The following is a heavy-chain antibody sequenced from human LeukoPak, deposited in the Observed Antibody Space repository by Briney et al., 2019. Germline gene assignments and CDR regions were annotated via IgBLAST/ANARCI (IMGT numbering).Heavy chain of an antibody. D-gene: IGHD1-26*01. CDR2: INPNSGGT. V-gene: IGHV1-2*04. CDR1: GYTFTGYY. Sequence: ASVKVSCKASGYTFTGYYMHWVRQAPGQGLEWMGWINPNSGGTNYAQKFQGWVTMTRDTSISTAYMELSRLRSDDTAVYYCAREATVGATRGFDYWGQGTLVTVSS. CDR3: AREATVGATRGFDY. J-gene: IGHJ4*02.